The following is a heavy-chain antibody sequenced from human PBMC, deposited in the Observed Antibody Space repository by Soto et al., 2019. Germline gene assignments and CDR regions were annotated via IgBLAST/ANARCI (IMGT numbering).Heavy chain of an antibody. CDR1: GGSIISSRCH. CDR3: ASSSFLRSGDLFHGLDV. V-gene: IGHV4-39*07. CDR2: IKYSGTT. Sequence: SATLSLTCTVSGGSIISSRCHWGLIRQPPGKGLEWIASIKYSGTTFYNPSLKSRAIISVDTSKNQFSLKLTSVTAEDTALYLCASSSFLRSGDLFHGLDVWGQGTMVT. J-gene: IGHJ6*02. D-gene: IGHD3-10*01.